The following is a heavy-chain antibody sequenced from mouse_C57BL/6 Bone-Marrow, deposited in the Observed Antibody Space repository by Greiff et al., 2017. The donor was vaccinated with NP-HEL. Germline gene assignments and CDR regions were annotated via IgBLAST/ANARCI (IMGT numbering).Heavy chain of an antibody. CDR3: ARNYGHWYFDV. Sequence: EVKLVESGGGLVQPGGSLKLSCAASGFTFSDYGMAWVRQAPRKGPEWVAFISNLAYSIYYADTVTGRFTISRENAKNTLYLEMSSLRSEDTAMYYCARNYGHWYFDVWGTGTTVTVSS. J-gene: IGHJ1*03. V-gene: IGHV5-15*01. CDR2: ISNLAYSI. CDR1: GFTFSDYG. D-gene: IGHD1-1*01.